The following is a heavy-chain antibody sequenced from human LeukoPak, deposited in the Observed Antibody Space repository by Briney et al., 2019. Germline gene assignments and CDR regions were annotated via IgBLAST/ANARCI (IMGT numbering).Heavy chain of an antibody. CDR1: GYTFTNYA. CDR2: INGGLENT. Sequence: GASVNVSCKASGYTFTNYAIHWVRQAPGQSLEWMGQINGGLENTKYSQRFLGRVTITRDISANTAYMELSSLTSEDTAVYCCARVRCSSTSCYTREGGAFDIWGRGTMVTVSS. CDR3: ARVRCSSTSCYTREGGAFDI. J-gene: IGHJ3*02. V-gene: IGHV1-3*01. D-gene: IGHD2-2*02.